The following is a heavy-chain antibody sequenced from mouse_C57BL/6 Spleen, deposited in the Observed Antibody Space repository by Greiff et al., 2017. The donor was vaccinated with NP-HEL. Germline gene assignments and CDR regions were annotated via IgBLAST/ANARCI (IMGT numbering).Heavy chain of an antibody. J-gene: IGHJ1*03. Sequence: EVKLVESGGGLVQPGGSLKLSCAASGFPFSDYYMYWVRQTPEKRLEWVAYLSNGGGSTSYPDTVKGRFTIARDNAKNTLYLQMSRLKSEDTAMYYCARHGTTVPSGGYFDVWGTGTTVTVSS. CDR3: ARHGTTVPSGGYFDV. D-gene: IGHD1-1*01. V-gene: IGHV5-12*01. CDR2: LSNGGGST. CDR1: GFPFSDYY.